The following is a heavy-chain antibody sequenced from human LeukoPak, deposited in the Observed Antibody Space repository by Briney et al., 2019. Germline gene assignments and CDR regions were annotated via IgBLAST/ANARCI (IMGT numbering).Heavy chain of an antibody. D-gene: IGHD6-13*01. J-gene: IGHJ5*02. CDR2: INPDSGGT. V-gene: IGHV1-2*02. CDR3: ARDVGITVADSFDP. Sequence: ASVTVSCKASGYTFTGYYMHWVRQAPGHGLEWMGWINPDSGGTNYAQKFQGRVTMTTDASTSTVYMEVRGLRSDDTAMYYCARDVGITVADSFDPWGQGTLVTVSS. CDR1: GYTFTGYY.